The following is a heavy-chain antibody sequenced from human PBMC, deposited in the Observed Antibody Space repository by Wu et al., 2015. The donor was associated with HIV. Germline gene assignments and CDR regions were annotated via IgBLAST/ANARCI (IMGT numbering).Heavy chain of an antibody. CDR3: ATSYYGSGSYPTFYYYYAMDV. Sequence: QAQLIQSAGEMKKPGASVRVSCKASGYNFGSYGINWVRQTPGQGLEWMGWMNSNNGKTGYGQKFQGRVAMTRNISTRTAYMELSGLKSEDTAVYYCATSYYGSGSYPTFYYYYAMDVWGQGTTVTVSS. CDR1: GYNFGSYG. CDR2: MNSNNGKT. V-gene: IGHV1-8*01. D-gene: IGHD3-10*01. J-gene: IGHJ6*02.